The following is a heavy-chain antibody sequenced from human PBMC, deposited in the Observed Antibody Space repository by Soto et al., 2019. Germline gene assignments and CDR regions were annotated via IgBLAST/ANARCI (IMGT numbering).Heavy chain of an antibody. V-gene: IGHV1-69*14. CDR1: GDTFSGYS. J-gene: IGHJ4*02. D-gene: IGHD5-12*01. Sequence: QVQLVQSGAEVKKPGSSVKVSCKASGDTFSGYSISWVRQAPGQGLEWMGGIIPLFGTTNYAQRFQGRVTITADKSTSTAYVELSSLKSEDTAIYYCARDLGSGYGPGDYWGQGTLVTVSS. CDR2: IIPLFGTT. CDR3: ARDLGSGYGPGDY.